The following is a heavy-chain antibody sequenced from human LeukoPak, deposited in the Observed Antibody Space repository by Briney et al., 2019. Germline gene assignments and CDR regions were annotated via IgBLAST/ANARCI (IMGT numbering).Heavy chain of an antibody. CDR1: GGTFSSYA. CDR3: ARKGVEGYVWGSYRYDAFDI. Sequence: SVKVSCKASGGTFSSYAISWVRQAPGQGLEWMGGIIPIFGTANYAQKFQGRVTITADESTSTAYMELSSLRSEDTAVYYCARKGVEGYVWGSYRYDAFDIWGQGTMVTVSS. V-gene: IGHV1-69*13. J-gene: IGHJ3*02. D-gene: IGHD3-16*02. CDR2: IIPIFGTA.